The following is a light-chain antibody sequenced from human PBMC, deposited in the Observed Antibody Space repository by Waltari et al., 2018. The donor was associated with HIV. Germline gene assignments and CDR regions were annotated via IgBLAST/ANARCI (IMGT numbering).Light chain of an antibody. CDR1: SSDVGGYNF. CDR2: EVT. CDR3: SSFAGTNSHVV. J-gene: IGLJ2*01. Sequence: QSALTQPPSASGSPGQSVTISCTGTSSDVGGYNFVSWYQQHPGKAPKLMIYEVTQRPSGVPNRFSGSKSGNTASLTVSGLQAEDEADYYCSSFAGTNSHVVFGGGTKLTVL. V-gene: IGLV2-8*01.